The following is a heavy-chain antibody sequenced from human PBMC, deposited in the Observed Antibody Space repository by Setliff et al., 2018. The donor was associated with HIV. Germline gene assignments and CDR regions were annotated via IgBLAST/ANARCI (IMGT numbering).Heavy chain of an antibody. D-gene: IGHD1-26*01. CDR1: GGSFSGHY. CDR3: AKDRSGSYRTFDY. Sequence: PSETLSLTCAVYGGSFSGHYWSWIRQPPGKGLEWIGEINHSGSTNYNPSLKSRVTISVDTSKNQFSLKLSFVTAADTAVYYCAKDRSGSYRTFDYWGPGILVTVSS. V-gene: IGHV4-34*01. J-gene: IGHJ4*02. CDR2: INHSGST.